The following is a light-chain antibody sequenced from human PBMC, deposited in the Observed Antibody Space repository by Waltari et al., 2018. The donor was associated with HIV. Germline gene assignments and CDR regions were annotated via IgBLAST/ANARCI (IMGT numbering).Light chain of an antibody. Sequence: SYVLTQPPSVSVAPGVTAKITCAGDNIGSKPVHWYQQRPGQAPMLVIFLGSDRPSGIPERFSGSKSGNTATLTITRVEAGDEADYHCQIWDSASDHVIFGGGTK. CDR1: NIGSKP. J-gene: IGLJ2*01. CDR2: LGS. V-gene: IGLV3-21*04. CDR3: QIWDSASDHVI.